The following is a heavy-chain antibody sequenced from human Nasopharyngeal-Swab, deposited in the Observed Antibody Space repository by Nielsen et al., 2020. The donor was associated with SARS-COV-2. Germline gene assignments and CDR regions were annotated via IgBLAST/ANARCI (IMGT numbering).Heavy chain of an antibody. CDR1: GGSFSGYY. V-gene: IGHV4-34*01. Sequence: SETLSLTCAVYGGSFSGYYWSWIRQPPGKGLEWIGEINHSGSTNYNPSLKSRVTISVDTSKNQFSLQLNSVTPEDTAVYYCARESSFSFDYWGQGTLVTVSS. D-gene: IGHD6-13*01. J-gene: IGHJ4*02. CDR2: INHSGST. CDR3: ARESSFSFDY.